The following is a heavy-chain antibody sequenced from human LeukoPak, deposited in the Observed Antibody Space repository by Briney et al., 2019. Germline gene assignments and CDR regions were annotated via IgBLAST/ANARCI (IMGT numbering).Heavy chain of an antibody. CDR1: GYTFTSYY. CDR3: ASLGGPYYFDY. D-gene: IGHD3-10*01. Sequence: ASVTVSCKASGYTFTSYYMHWLRQAPGQGLGWMGIVNPSGGSTSYAQKFQGRVTITADESTSTAYIELSSLRSEDTAVYYCASLGGPYYFDYWGQGTLVTVSS. J-gene: IGHJ4*02. V-gene: IGHV1-46*01. CDR2: VNPSGGST.